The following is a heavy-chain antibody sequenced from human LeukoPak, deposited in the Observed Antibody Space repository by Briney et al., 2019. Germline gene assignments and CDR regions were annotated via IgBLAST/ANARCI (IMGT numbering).Heavy chain of an antibody. V-gene: IGHV3-48*03. J-gene: IGHJ4*02. D-gene: IGHD3/OR15-3a*01. CDR2: ISSSGSTI. CDR3: ARAGRGLAASD. CDR1: GFTFSSYE. Sequence: AGGSLRLSCAASGFTFSSYEMNWVRQAPGKGLEWVSYISSSGSTIYYADSVKGRFTISRDNAKNSLYLQMNSLRAEDTAVYYCARAGRGLAASDWGQGTLVTVSS.